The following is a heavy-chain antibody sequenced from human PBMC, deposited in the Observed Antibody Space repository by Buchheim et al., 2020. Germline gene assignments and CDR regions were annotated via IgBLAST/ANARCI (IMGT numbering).Heavy chain of an antibody. Sequence: EVQVVESGGGLVQPGGSLRLSCAASGINVSTYSMNWVRQAPGKGLEWVSYIGSFSSTVHYADSVKGRFTISRDNAKNSLYLQMNSLRAEDTAVYYCAGGEVGASPFDYWGQGTL. CDR1: GINVSTYS. V-gene: IGHV3-48*04. J-gene: IGHJ4*02. CDR2: IGSFSSTV. D-gene: IGHD1-26*01. CDR3: AGGEVGASPFDY.